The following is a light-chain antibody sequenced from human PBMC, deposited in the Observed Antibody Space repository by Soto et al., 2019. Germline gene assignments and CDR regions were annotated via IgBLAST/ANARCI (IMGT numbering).Light chain of an antibody. CDR2: EVS. CDR1: SSDVGSSNL. CDR3: CSYAGSSTHV. Sequence: QSVLTQPASMSGSPGQSITFSCTGTSSDVGSSNLVSWYQQHPGKAPKLLIYEVSKRPSGVSNRFSGSKSGNTASLTVSGLQAEDEAAYYCCSYAGSSTHVFGTGTKVTVL. V-gene: IGLV2-23*02. J-gene: IGLJ1*01.